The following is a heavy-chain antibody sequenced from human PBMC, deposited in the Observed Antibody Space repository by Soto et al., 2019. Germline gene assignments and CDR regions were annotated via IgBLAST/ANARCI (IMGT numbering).Heavy chain of an antibody. CDR3: ARIMVRGVITNWFDP. D-gene: IGHD3-10*01. CDR1: GGSISSSTYY. Sequence: TSETLSLTCTVSGGSISSSTYYWGWIRQPPGKGLEWIGSVYYSGSTYYNPSLKSRVTISVDTSKKQFSLKLSSVTAADTAIYYCARIMVRGVITNWFDPWGQGTQVTVSS. CDR2: VYYSGST. J-gene: IGHJ5*02. V-gene: IGHV4-39*01.